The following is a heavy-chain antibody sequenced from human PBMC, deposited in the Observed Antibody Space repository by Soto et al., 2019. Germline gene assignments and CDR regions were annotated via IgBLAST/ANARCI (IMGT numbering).Heavy chain of an antibody. V-gene: IGHV1-69*04. J-gene: IGHJ6*02. CDR1: GGTFSSYT. CDR2: IIPILGIA. D-gene: IGHD3-22*01. CDR3: ARDGGYYYDSSGYHPAPYYGMDV. Sequence: SVKVSCKASGGTFSSYTISWVRQAPGQGLEWMGRIIPILGIANYAQKFQGRVTITADKSTSTAYMELSSLRSEDTAVYYCARDGGYYYDSSGYHPAPYYGMDVWGQGTTVTVSS.